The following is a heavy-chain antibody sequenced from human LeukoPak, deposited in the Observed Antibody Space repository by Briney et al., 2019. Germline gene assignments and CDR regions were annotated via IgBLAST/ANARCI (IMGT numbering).Heavy chain of an antibody. J-gene: IGHJ4*02. CDR1: GGTFSSYA. Sequence: APVKVSCRASGGTFSSYAISWVRQAPGQRLEWMGGIIPIFGTANYAQKFQGRVTITADESTSTAYMELSSLRSGDTAVYYCARDRGNYFDYWGQGTLVTVSS. CDR2: IIPIFGTA. V-gene: IGHV1-69*13. CDR3: ARDRGNYFDY. D-gene: IGHD1-26*01.